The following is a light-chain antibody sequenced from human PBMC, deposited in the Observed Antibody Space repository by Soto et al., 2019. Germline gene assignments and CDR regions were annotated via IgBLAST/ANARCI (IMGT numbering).Light chain of an antibody. V-gene: IGKV1-39*01. CDR3: QQYNSYWT. CDR1: QSIRSY. CDR2: RAS. Sequence: DIQMTQSPSSLSASVGDRVTITCRASQSIRSYLNWYQQKPGKAPKLLISRASSLHSGVPSRFSGSGSGTDFTLTISSLQPEDFATYYCQQYNSYWTFGQGTKVDIK. J-gene: IGKJ1*01.